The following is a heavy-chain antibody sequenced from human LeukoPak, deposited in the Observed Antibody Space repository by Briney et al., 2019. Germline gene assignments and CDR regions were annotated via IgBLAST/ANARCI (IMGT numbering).Heavy chain of an antibody. CDR1: GITLSNYG. V-gene: IGHV3-23*01. CDR2: ISDSGGIT. J-gene: IGHJ4*02. CDR3: AKRGVVSRVILVGFHKEAYYFDS. Sequence: GGSLRLSCAVSGITLSNYGMSWVRQAPGKGLEWVAGISDSGGITKYADSVKGRFTISRDNSKNPLYLQMTSLRAEDTAVYFCAKRGVVSRVILVGFHKEAYYFDSWGQGALVTVSS. D-gene: IGHD3-22*01.